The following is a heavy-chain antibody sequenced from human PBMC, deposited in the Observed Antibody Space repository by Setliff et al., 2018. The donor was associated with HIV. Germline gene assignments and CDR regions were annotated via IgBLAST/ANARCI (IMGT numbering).Heavy chain of an antibody. CDR2: INHSGST. CDR3: ARETVAAAGNPLYYYYYYMDV. Sequence: SETLSLTCAVYGGSLSGYHWSWIRQSPEKGLEWIGEINHSGSTNYNPSLKSRVTMSVDTSKNQFSLKLSSVTAADTAVYYCARETVAAAGNPLYYYYYYMDVWGKGTTVTVSS. CDR1: GGSLSGYH. V-gene: IGHV4-34*01. J-gene: IGHJ6*03. D-gene: IGHD6-13*01.